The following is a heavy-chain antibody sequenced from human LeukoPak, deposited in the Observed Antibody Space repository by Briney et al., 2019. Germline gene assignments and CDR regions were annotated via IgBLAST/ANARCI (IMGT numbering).Heavy chain of an antibody. D-gene: IGHD3-22*01. CDR3: AREIRYYNDSSGYS. J-gene: IGHJ5*02. CDR1: GYSISSGYY. V-gene: IGHV4-38-2*02. CDR2: IYHSGST. Sequence: SETLSLTCTVSGYSISSGYYWGWIPQPPGKGLEWIGSIYHSGSTYYNPSLKSRVTISVDTSKNQFSLKLSSVTAADTAVYYCAREIRYYNDSSGYSWGQGTLVTVSS.